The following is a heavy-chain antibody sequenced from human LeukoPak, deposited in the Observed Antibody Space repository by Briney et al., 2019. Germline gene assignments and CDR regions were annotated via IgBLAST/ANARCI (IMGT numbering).Heavy chain of an antibody. V-gene: IGHV3-23*01. J-gene: IGHJ6*03. CDR2: ISGSGGST. CDR3: AKGYCSSTSCYLVYYYYMDV. CDR1: GFTFSSYA. D-gene: IGHD2-2*01. Sequence: GGSLRLSCAASGFTFSSYAMSWGRQAPEKGLEWVSAISGSGGSTYYADSVKGRFTISRDNSKNTLYLQMNSLRAEDTAVYYCAKGYCSSTSCYLVYYYYMDVWGKGATVTVSS.